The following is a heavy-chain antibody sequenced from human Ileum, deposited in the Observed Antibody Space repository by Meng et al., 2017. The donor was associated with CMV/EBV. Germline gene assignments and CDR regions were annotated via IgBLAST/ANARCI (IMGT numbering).Heavy chain of an antibody. CDR3: ARVGSSGWGLQY. V-gene: IGHV4-31*03. Sequence: HLLESGPGLVKPSETLSLTCTVSGGSISDGGHYWNWIRQLPGKGLEWIGYIYYTGNTHYNPSLKSRVTMSADTAKNQLSLTLTSVTAADTAVYYRARVGSSGWGLQYWGQGALVTVST. J-gene: IGHJ4*02. D-gene: IGHD6-19*01. CDR2: IYYTGNT. CDR1: GGSISDGGHY.